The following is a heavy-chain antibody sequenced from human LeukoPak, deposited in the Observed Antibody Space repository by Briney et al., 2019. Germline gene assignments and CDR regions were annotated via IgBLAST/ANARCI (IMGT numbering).Heavy chain of an antibody. V-gene: IGHV4-59*01. D-gene: IGHD1-1*01. J-gene: IGHJ4*02. CDR2: IYYSGST. CDR1: GGSISRYY. Sequence: ASETLSLTCTVSGGSISRYYWSWIRQPPGKGLEWIGYIYYSGSTNYNPSLKSRVTISVDTSKNQFSLKLSSVTAADTAVYYCARASTKLGLDYWGQGTLVTVSP. CDR3: ARASTKLGLDY.